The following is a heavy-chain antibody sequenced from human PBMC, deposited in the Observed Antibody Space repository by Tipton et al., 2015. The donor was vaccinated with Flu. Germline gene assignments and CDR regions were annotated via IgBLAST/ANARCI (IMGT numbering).Heavy chain of an antibody. V-gene: IGHV4-31*03. D-gene: IGHD3-22*01. Sequence: TLSLTCTVSGGSISSGGYYWSWIRQHPGKGLEWIGYIYYSGSTYYNPSLKSRVTISVDTSKNQFSLKLSSVTAADTAVYYCARGGSGYPPGGMDVWGQGITVTVSS. CDR2: IYYSGST. CDR3: ARGGSGYPPGGMDV. J-gene: IGHJ6*02. CDR1: GGSISSGGYY.